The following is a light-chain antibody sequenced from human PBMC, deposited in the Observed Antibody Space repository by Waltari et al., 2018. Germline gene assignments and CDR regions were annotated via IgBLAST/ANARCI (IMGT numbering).Light chain of an antibody. CDR1: QSISRN. CDR3: QQYNNWRT. Sequence: EVLMTQSPATLSVSPGERATLSCRASQSISRNLAWYQQKPGQAPRLLIYGASTRAPGIPARFSGSGSGTEFTLRISSLQSEDFAVYYCQQYNNWRTFGQGTKLEIK. J-gene: IGKJ2*01. CDR2: GAS. V-gene: IGKV3-15*01.